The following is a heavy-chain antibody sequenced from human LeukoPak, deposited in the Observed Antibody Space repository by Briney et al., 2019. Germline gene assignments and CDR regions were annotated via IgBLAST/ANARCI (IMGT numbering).Heavy chain of an antibody. V-gene: IGHV1-2*02. D-gene: IGHD1/OR15-1a*01. CDR2: INPNSGGT. J-gene: IGHJ5*02. CDR1: GYTFTGYY. CDR3: ARVKLVHGWFDP. Sequence: ASVKVSCKASGYTFTGYYMHWVRQAPGQGLEWMGWINPNSGGTNYAQKFQGRVTMTRDTSISTAYMELSRLRSDDTAVYYCARVKLVHGWFDPWGQGTLVTVSS.